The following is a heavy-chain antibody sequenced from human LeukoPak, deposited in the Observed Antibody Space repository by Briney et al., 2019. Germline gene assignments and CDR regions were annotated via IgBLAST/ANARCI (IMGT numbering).Heavy chain of an antibody. CDR1: GGSISSYY. V-gene: IGHV4-59*01. CDR2: IYYSGST. D-gene: IGHD3-22*01. Sequence: SETLSLTCTVSGGSISSYYWSWIRQPPGKGLEWIGYIYYSGSTDYNPSLKSRVTISVDTSKNQFSLKLRSVTAADTAVYYCARDRYYYDSSGYSLFDYWGQGTLVTVSS. CDR3: ARDRYYYDSSGYSLFDY. J-gene: IGHJ4*02.